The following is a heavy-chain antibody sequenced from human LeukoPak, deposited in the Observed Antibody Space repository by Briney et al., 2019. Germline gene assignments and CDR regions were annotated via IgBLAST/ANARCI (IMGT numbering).Heavy chain of an antibody. CDR3: ARDWEY. CDR2: IKQDGSEK. D-gene: IGHD1-26*01. V-gene: IGHV3-7*01. CDR1: GFTFSDYW. J-gene: IGHJ4*02. Sequence: GGSLRLSCAASGFTFSDYWMSWVRQAPGKGLEWVANIKQDGSEKCYVDSVKGRFTVSRDNAKNSLYLQMNSLRAEDTAVYYCARDWEYWGQGTLVTVSS.